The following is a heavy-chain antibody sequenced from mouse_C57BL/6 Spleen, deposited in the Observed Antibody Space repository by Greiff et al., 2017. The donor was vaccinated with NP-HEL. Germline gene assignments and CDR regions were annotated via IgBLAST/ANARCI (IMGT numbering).Heavy chain of an antibody. D-gene: IGHD2-4*01. V-gene: IGHV1-74*01. CDR2: IHPSDSDT. CDR1: GYTFTSYW. J-gene: IGHJ3*01. Sequence: QVQLQQPGAELVKPGASVKVSCKASGYTFTSYWMHWVKQRPGQGLEWIGRIHPSDSDTNYNQKFKGKATLTVDKSSSTAYMQLSSLTSEDSAVYYCAILYDYDWFAYWGQGTLVTVSA. CDR3: AILYDYDWFAY.